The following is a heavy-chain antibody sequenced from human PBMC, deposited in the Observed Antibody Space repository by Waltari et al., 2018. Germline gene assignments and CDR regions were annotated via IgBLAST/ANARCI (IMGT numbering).Heavy chain of an antibody. J-gene: IGHJ4*02. CDR3: ARDGNYYDSSGPYYFDY. Sequence: APGQGLEWMGWISAYNGNTNYAQKLQGRVTMTTDTSTSTAYMELRSLRSDDTAVYYCARDGNYYDSSGPYYFDYWGQGTLVTVSS. V-gene: IGHV1-18*01. CDR2: ISAYNGNT. D-gene: IGHD3-22*01.